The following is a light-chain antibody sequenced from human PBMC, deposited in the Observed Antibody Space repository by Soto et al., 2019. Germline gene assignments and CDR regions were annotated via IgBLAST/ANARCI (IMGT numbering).Light chain of an antibody. CDR3: QQSYSTPLT. J-gene: IGKJ4*01. CDR2: AAS. V-gene: IGKV1-39*01. Sequence: IQLTQSPSSLSASVGDRVTITCRASQSISSYLNWYQQKPGKAPKLLIYAASSLHSGVPSRFSGSGSGTEFTLTISILQPEDFATYYCQQSYSTPLTFGGGTKVDIK. CDR1: QSISSY.